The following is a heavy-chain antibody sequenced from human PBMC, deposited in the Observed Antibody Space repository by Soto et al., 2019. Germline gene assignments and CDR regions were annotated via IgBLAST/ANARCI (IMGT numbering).Heavy chain of an antibody. CDR1: GGSVSSGSYY. CDR3: ARVGDFCSGYPSNI. J-gene: IGHJ3*02. D-gene: IGHD3-3*01. V-gene: IGHV4-61*01. CDR2: IYYSGST. Sequence: QVQLQESGPGLVKPSETLSLTCTVSGGSVSSGSYYWSWIRQPPGKGLEWIGYIYYSGSTNYNPSLKSRVTISVDTSKNQFPRKLSSVTAADTAVYYGARVGDFCSGYPSNIWGQGTMVTVS.